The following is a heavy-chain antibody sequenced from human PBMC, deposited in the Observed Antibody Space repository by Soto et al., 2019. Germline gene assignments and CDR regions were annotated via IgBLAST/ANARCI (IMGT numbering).Heavy chain of an antibody. CDR1: GFSFSSYW. CDR2: IKQDAREK. V-gene: IGHV3-7*03. D-gene: IGHD3-16*01. CDR3: AGDGVRNGAYNGWLDP. Sequence: EVQLVESGGGLVQPGGSLRLSCAASGFSFSSYWMTWVRQAPGKGLECVANIKQDAREKYYVASVKGRFTISRDNGKNLLYLQMDSLTADDTAVYDCAGDGVRNGAYNGWLDPWGQGTLVTVSS. J-gene: IGHJ5*02.